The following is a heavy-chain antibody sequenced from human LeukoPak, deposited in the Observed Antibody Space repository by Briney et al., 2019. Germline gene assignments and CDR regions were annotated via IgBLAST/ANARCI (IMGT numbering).Heavy chain of an antibody. Sequence: PGGSLRLSCAASGFTFSSYSMNWVRQAPGKGLEWVSAISGSGGSTYYADSVKGRFTISRDNRKNLLHLQMNSLRPDDSAVYYCVKDLGGAITSALALDVWGQGTTVTVSS. CDR1: GFTFSSYS. D-gene: IGHD2-21*01. CDR3: VKDLGGAITSALALDV. J-gene: IGHJ6*02. CDR2: ISGSGGST. V-gene: IGHV3-23*01.